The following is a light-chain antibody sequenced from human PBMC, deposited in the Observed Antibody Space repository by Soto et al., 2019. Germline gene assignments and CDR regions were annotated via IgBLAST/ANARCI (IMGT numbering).Light chain of an antibody. CDR2: DAS. Sequence: TKSPATLSVTPGERATLSFRASQSVSSNLAWYQQKPGQAPRLLIYDASNRATGIPARFSGSGSGTDFTLTISSLEPEDFAVYYCQQRSNWPFPFGPGTKVDIK. J-gene: IGKJ3*01. CDR3: QQRSNWPFP. CDR1: QSVSSN. V-gene: IGKV3-11*01.